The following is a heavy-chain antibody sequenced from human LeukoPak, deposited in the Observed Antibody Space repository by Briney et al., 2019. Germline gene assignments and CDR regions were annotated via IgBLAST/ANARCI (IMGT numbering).Heavy chain of an antibody. CDR2: ISGSGGNT. CDR1: GLTFSNYA. Sequence: GGSLRLSCAASGLTFSNYAMNWVRQAPGKGLEWVSAISGSGGNTYYADSVKGRFTISRDNSKNTLSLQMNSLRAEDTAVYYYAAGRSGYWGQGTLVTVSS. D-gene: IGHD3-3*01. J-gene: IGHJ4*02. V-gene: IGHV3-23*01. CDR3: AAGRSGY.